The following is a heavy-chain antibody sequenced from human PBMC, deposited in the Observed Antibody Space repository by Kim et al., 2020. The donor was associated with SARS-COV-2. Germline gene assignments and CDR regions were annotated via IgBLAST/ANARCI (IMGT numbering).Heavy chain of an antibody. J-gene: IGHJ4*02. CDR3: ARDGGDYDILTGYYYLDY. CDR1: GGSISSGSYY. V-gene: IGHV4-61*02. D-gene: IGHD3-9*01. CDR2: IYTSGST. Sequence: SETLSLTCTVSGGSISSGSYYWSWIRQPAGKGLEWIGRIYTSGSTNYNPSLKSRVTISVDTSKNQFSLKLSSVTAADTAVYYCARDGGDYDILTGYYYLDYWGQGTLVTVSS.